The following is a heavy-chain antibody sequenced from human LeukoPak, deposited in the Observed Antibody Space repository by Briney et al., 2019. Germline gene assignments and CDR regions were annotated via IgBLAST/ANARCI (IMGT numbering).Heavy chain of an antibody. D-gene: IGHD2-21*01. J-gene: IGHJ4*02. CDR1: GYTISSGYY. V-gene: IGHV4-38-2*02. CDR3: GTLIAGSYYFDY. Sequence: ASETLSLTCTVSGYTISSGYYWGWIRQPPGKGLEWIGSIYQSGSTYYNPSLKSRVTISVDRSKNQFSLKLSSVTAADTAVYYCGTLIAGSYYFDYWGQGTLVTVSS. CDR2: IYQSGST.